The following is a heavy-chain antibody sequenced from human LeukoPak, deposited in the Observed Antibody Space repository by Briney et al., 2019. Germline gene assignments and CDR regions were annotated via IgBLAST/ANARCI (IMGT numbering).Heavy chain of an antibody. J-gene: IGHJ4*02. CDR2: ISGNGDST. CDR1: GFTFKSYA. CDR3: AKDRPGSFDY. D-gene: IGHD1-1*01. Sequence: GGSLRLSCAVSGFTFKSYAMCWDRQAPGKEPEWVAFISGNGDSTYYADSVKGRFIISRDNSENTLYLRMNSLRADDTAVYYCAKDRPGSFDYWGQGTLVTVSS. V-gene: IGHV3-23*01.